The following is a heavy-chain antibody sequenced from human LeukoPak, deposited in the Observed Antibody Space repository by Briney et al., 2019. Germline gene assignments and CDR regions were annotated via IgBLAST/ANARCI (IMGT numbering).Heavy chain of an antibody. J-gene: IGHJ4*02. D-gene: IGHD4-23*01. CDR2: ISSSSSYI. V-gene: IGHV3-21*01. CDR3: ARDYPTVVTPAPTDY. CDR1: GFTFSSYS. Sequence: GGSLRLSCAASGFTFSSYSMNRVRQAPGKGLEWVSSISSSSSYIYYADSVKGRFTISRDSAKNSLYLQMNSLRAEDTAVYYCARDYPTVVTPAPTDYWGQGTLVTVSS.